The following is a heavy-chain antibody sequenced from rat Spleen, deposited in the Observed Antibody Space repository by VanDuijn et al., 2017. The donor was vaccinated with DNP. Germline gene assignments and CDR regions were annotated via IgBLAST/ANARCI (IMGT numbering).Heavy chain of an antibody. D-gene: IGHD3-1*01. J-gene: IGHJ1*01. CDR1: GFTFNNYL. Sequence: EVQLVESGGDLVQPGRSLKLSCVASGFTFNNYLMTWIRQVPGKGLEWVASISYAGGSTYHGDSVKGRFTISRDNSKSTVYLQMNSLKSEDTATYYCARGSTSIYWYFDFWGPGTMVTVSS. CDR3: ARGSTSIYWYFDF. V-gene: IGHV5-31*01. CDR2: ISYAGGST.